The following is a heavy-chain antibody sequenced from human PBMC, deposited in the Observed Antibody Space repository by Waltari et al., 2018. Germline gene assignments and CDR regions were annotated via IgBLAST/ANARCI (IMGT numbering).Heavy chain of an antibody. D-gene: IGHD2-15*01. CDR2: INHSGST. CDR1: GGSFSGYY. J-gene: IGHJ4*02. Sequence: QVQLQQWGAGLLKPSETLSLTCAVYGGSFSGYYWSWIRQPPGKGLEWIGEINHSGSTNYNPSLKSRVTISVDTSKNQFSLKLSSVTAADTAVYYCARHKMVGYYFDYWGQGTLVTVSS. V-gene: IGHV4-34*01. CDR3: ARHKMVGYYFDY.